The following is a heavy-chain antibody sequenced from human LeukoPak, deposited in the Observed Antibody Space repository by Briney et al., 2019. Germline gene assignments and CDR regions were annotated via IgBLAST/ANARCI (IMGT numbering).Heavy chain of an antibody. J-gene: IGHJ4*02. CDR1: GGSISSYY. D-gene: IGHD6-13*01. Sequence: SETLSLTCTVSGGSISSYYWSWIRQPPGKGLEWIGYIYYSGSTNYNPSLKSRVTISVDTSKNQFSLRLSSVTAADTAVYYCARAHSSSWYYFDYWGQGTLVTVSS. CDR3: ARAHSSSWYYFDY. V-gene: IGHV4-59*01. CDR2: IYYSGST.